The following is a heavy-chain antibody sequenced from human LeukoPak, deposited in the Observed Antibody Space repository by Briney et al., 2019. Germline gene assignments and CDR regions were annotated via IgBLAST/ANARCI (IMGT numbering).Heavy chain of an antibody. CDR2: INGDGQTT. V-gene: IGHV3-74*03. CDR3: VRDFPRGGLLWFEEDGAFDV. Sequence: PGGSLRLSCAASGFYFSSYWMHWVRQAPGKGPVWVARINGDGQTTTYADAVRGRFTISRDNAKDTVYLQMNSLWVEDTAIYYCVRDFPRGGLLWFEEDGAFDVWGQGTLVTVSS. CDR1: GFYFSSYW. D-gene: IGHD3-10*01. J-gene: IGHJ4*02.